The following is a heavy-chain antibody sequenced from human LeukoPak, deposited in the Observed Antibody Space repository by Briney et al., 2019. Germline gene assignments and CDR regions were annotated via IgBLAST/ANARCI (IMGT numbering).Heavy chain of an antibody. Sequence: SETLSLTCAVYGGSFSGYYWSWIRQPSGKGLEWIGEINHSGSTNYNPSLKSRVTISVDTSKNQFSLKLSSVTAADTAVYYCARTFRESYYDFWSGYSTLDYWGQGTLVTVSS. CDR2: INHSGST. CDR1: GGSFSGYY. D-gene: IGHD3-3*01. CDR3: ARTFRESYYDFWSGYSTLDY. V-gene: IGHV4-34*01. J-gene: IGHJ4*02.